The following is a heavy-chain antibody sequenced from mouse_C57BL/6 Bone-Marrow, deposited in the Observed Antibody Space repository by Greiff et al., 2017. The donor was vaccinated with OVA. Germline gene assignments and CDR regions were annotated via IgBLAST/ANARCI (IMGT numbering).Heavy chain of an antibody. V-gene: IGHV1-50*01. D-gene: IGHD2-3*01. CDR1: GYNFTSYW. Sequence: VQLQQPGAELVKPGASVKLSCKASGYNFTSYWMQWVKQRPGQGLEWIGEIDPSDSYTNYNQKFKGKATLTVDTSSSTAYMQLSSLTSEDSAVYYCAREATDGYYAMDYWGQGTSVTVSS. CDR2: IDPSDSYT. J-gene: IGHJ4*01. CDR3: AREATDGYYAMDY.